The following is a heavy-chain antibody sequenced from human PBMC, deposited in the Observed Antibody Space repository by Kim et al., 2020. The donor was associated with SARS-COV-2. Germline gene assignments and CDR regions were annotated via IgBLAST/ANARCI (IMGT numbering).Heavy chain of an antibody. CDR1: GYTLTELS. CDR3: ATDKTGPNSYYYGMDV. Sequence: ASVKVSCKVSGYTLTELSMHWVRQAPGKGLEWMGGFDPEDGETIYAQKFQGRVTMTEDTSTDTAYMELSSLRSEDTAVYYCATDKTGPNSYYYGMDVWGQGTTVTVSS. V-gene: IGHV1-24*01. D-gene: IGHD1-1*01. CDR2: FDPEDGET. J-gene: IGHJ6*02.